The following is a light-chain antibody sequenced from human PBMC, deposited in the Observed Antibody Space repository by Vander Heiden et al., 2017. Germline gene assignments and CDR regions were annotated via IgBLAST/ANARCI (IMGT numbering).Light chain of an antibody. J-gene: IGLJ1*01. V-gene: IGLV1-40*01. CDR2: GNS. Sequence: QSVLTQLPSVSGAPGQRVTLSCTGSSSNIGAGYDVHWYQQLPGTAPKLLIYGNSNRPSGVPDRFSGSKSGTSASLAITGLQAEDEADYYCQSYDSSLSGNVFGTGTKVTVL. CDR3: QSYDSSLSGNV. CDR1: SSNIGAGYD.